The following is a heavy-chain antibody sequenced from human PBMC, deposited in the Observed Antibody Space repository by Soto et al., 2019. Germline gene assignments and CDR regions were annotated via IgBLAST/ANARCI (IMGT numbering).Heavy chain of an antibody. V-gene: IGHV1-58*01. D-gene: IGHD3-22*01. CDR1: GFTFTSSA. Sequence: SVKVSCKASGFTFTSSAVQWVRQARGQRLEWIGWIVVGSSNTNYAQKFQERVTITSDMSTSTAYMELSSLRSEDTAVYYCAAALDLIVVDYPPHDAFDIWGQGTMVTVSS. CDR2: IVVGSSNT. CDR3: AAALDLIVVDYPPHDAFDI. J-gene: IGHJ3*02.